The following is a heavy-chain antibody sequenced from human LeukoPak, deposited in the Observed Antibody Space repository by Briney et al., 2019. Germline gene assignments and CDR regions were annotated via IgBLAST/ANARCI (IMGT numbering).Heavy chain of an antibody. CDR3: AKAHPCSGGSCYSPFDY. D-gene: IGHD2-15*01. CDR1: GFTFSSYA. CDR2: ICGSGGTT. Sequence: GSLRLSGAGSGFTFSSYAMSRVRQAPGNGLEWVSAICGSGGTTYYADSVKGRFNISRDNSKNTLYLQMNSLRAEDTAVYYCAKAHPCSGGSCYSPFDYWGQGTLVTVSS. J-gene: IGHJ4*02. V-gene: IGHV3-23*01.